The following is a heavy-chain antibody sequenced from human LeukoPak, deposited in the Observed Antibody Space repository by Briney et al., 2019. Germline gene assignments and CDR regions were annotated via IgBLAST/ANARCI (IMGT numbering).Heavy chain of an antibody. D-gene: IGHD3-22*01. CDR1: GYTFTIYG. J-gene: IGHJ4*02. Sequence: ASVKVSFKASGYTFTIYGISWVRQAPGQGLEWMGWISAYNGNTNYAQKLQGRVTMTTDTSTSTAYMELRSLRSDDTAVYYCARVVTYYYDSSGYYYFDYWGQGTLVTVSS. V-gene: IGHV1-18*01. CDR3: ARVVTYYYDSSGYYYFDY. CDR2: ISAYNGNT.